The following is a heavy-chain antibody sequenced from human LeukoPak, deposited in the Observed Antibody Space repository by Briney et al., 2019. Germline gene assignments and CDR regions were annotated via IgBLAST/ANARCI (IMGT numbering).Heavy chain of an antibody. CDR1: GGSISSYY. V-gene: IGHV4-59*01. Sequence: PSETLSLTCTVSGGSISSYYWSWIRQPPGKGLEWIGYIYYSGSTNYNPSLKSRVTISVDTSKNQFSLKLSPVTAADTAVYYCARYYYDSSGYREDYFDYWGQGTLVTVSS. CDR3: ARYYYDSSGYREDYFDY. CDR2: IYYSGST. D-gene: IGHD3-22*01. J-gene: IGHJ4*02.